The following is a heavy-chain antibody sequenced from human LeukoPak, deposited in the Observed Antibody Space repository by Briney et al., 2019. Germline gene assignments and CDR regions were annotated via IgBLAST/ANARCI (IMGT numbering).Heavy chain of an antibody. V-gene: IGHV3-30*02. J-gene: IGHJ4*02. CDR3: AKDRSNWAVDY. CDR1: GFTFSTFG. Sequence: HPGGSLRLSCTAPGFTFSTFGMHWVRQAPGKGLEWVAFIRSDGSNKYNADSVKGRFTISRDNSKNTLYLQMNSLRDEDTAVYYCAKDRSNWAVDYWGQGTLVTVSS. D-gene: IGHD1-1*01. CDR2: IRSDGSNK.